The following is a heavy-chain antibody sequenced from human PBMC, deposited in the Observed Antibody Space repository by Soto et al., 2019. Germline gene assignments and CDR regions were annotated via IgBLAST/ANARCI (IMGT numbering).Heavy chain of an antibody. D-gene: IGHD2-21*02. CDR3: AQGRRETASGCGEE. CDR1: GFTFSSYA. CDR2: ISGSADNT. J-gene: IGHJ1*01. Sequence: GGSLRLSFGAPGFTFSSYAMTWVRQAPGKGLEWVSAISGSADNTYYADSLKGRFTISRDNSKSTLYLQMNSLRVEDTAAYYCAQGRRETASGCGEEWGQGTLVPVYS. V-gene: IGHV3-23*01.